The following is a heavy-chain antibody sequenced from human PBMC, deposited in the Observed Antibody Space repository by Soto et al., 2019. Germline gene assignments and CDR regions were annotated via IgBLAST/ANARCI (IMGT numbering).Heavy chain of an antibody. CDR3: ARATVTTIGFDH. Sequence: QLQLQESGPGLVKPSETLSFTCTVSGGSISSSSYYWGWIRQPPGKGLEWIGSIYYSGSTYYNPSLKSRVTISVDTSKNQFSLKLSSVTAPDTAVYYCARATVTTIGFDHWGQVTLFTVSS. CDR1: GGSISSSSYY. V-gene: IGHV4-39*01. CDR2: IYYSGST. D-gene: IGHD4-17*01. J-gene: IGHJ4*02.